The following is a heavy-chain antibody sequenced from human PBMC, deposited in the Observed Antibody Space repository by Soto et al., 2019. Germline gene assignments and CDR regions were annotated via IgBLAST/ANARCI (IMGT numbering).Heavy chain of an antibody. CDR3: ARPGAPTDTVVYDF. V-gene: IGHV5-51*01. CDR1: GYSFNNYW. D-gene: IGHD5-18*01. J-gene: IGHJ4*02. Sequence: GESLKISCKGSGYSFNNYWIAWVRQMPGKGLEWMGIIFPGDSDTVYSPSFQGQVIISVDRSRGTAFLEWSSLKASDTAMYYCARPGAPTDTVVYDFWGQGTQVTVSS. CDR2: IFPGDSDT.